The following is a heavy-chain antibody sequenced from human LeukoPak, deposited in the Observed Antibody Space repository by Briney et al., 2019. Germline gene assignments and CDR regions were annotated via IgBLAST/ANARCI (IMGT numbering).Heavy chain of an antibody. J-gene: IGHJ2*01. D-gene: IGHD3-22*01. CDR3: ARGADSSHYYF. CDR2: IYYSGST. Sequence: SETLSLTCTVSGGSINNYYWSWIRQPPGKGLEWIGYIYYSGSTSYNPSLKSRVTISVDRSKNQFSLKLSSVTAADTAVYYCARGADSSHYYFWGRGTLVIVTS. V-gene: IGHV4-59*01. CDR1: GGSINNYY.